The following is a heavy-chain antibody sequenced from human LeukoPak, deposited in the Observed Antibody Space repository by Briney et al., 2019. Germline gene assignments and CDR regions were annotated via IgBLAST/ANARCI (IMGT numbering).Heavy chain of an antibody. CDR1: GFTFSSYS. D-gene: IGHD2-2*01. Sequence: PGGSLRLSCSASGFTFSSYSIDWVRQAPGKGLEWVSFISSGSGTISYADSVKGRFIVSRDNAKNSVYLQMSSLGAGDTAVYYCAREGVPAAKRPFDYWGQGTLVTVSS. CDR2: ISSGSGTI. V-gene: IGHV3-21*01. CDR3: AREGVPAAKRPFDY. J-gene: IGHJ4*02.